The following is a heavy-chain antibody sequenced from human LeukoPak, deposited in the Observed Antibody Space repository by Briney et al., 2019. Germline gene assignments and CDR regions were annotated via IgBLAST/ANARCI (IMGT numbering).Heavy chain of an antibody. CDR3: ARHSSSGWNWFDP. V-gene: IGHV4-59*08. J-gene: IGHJ5*02. D-gene: IGHD6-19*01. Sequence: SETLSLTCTVSGGSISGYYWSWIRQPPGKGLEWIGYIYYSGSTNYNPSLKSRGTISVDTSKNQFSLKLSSVTAADTAVYYCARHSSSGWNWFDPWGQGILVTVSS. CDR1: GGSISGYY. CDR2: IYYSGST.